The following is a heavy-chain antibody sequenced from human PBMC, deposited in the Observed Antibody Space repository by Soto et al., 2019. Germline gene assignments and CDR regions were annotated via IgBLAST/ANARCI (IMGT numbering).Heavy chain of an antibody. D-gene: IGHD3-3*01. Sequence: GGSLRLSCAASGFTFSASAVHWVRQASGKGLEWIGRITDKGTNYVTAYAASVKGRFTVSRDDSKNTLYLQMNSLRAEDMAVYYCAKDSNDFWSGYYAQGYYYYGMDVWGQGTTVTVSS. CDR2: ITDKGTNYVT. CDR1: GFTFSASA. J-gene: IGHJ6*02. CDR3: AKDSNDFWSGYYAQGYYYYGMDV. V-gene: IGHV3-73*01.